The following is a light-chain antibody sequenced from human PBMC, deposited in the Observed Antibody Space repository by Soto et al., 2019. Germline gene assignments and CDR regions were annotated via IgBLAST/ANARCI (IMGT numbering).Light chain of an antibody. V-gene: IGKV3-15*01. CDR1: QSVNSN. J-gene: IGKJ5*01. Sequence: EFVMTQSPATLSVSPGERATLSCRASQSVNSNLAWYQQKPGQAPRLLIYGASTRATGIPGRFRGSGSGTDFTLTITSLQSEDFAVYFCQQYNNWPPDTFGQGTRLEIK. CDR2: GAS. CDR3: QQYNNWPPDT.